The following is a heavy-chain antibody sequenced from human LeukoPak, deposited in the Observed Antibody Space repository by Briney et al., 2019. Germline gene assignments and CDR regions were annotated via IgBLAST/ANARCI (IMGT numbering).Heavy chain of an antibody. J-gene: IGHJ3*02. CDR3: ARNRERAFDI. Sequence: GGSLRLSRAASGFIVSNNYMSWVRQAPGKGLEWVSVFYSGGSTYYADSVKGRFTISRDNSKNTLYIQMNSLRAEDTAVYYCARNRERAFDIWGQGTMVTVSS. D-gene: IGHD1-1*01. CDR2: FYSGGST. CDR1: GFIVSNNY. V-gene: IGHV3-53*01.